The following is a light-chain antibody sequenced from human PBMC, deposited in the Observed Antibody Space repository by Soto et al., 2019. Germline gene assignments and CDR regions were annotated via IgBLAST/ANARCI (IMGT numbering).Light chain of an antibody. CDR2: GAS. J-gene: IGKJ2*01. CDR3: QQYGSSPRYN. Sequence: EIVLTQSPGTLSLSPGERATLSCRASQSVSSSYLAWYQQKPGQAPRLLIYGASSRATGIPDRFSGSGSGTDFTLTISRLEPDDFVVYYYQQYGSSPRYNFGQGTKLEIK. V-gene: IGKV3-20*01. CDR1: QSVSSSY.